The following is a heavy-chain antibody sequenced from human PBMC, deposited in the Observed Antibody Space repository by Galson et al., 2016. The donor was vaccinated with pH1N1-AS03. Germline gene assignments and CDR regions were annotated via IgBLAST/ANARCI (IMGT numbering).Heavy chain of an antibody. D-gene: IGHD1-26*01. J-gene: IGHJ5*02. Sequence: SLRLSCAASGFTFSSYGMHWVRQAPGKGLEWVAVISYDGSNKYYADSVKGRFTISRDNSKNTLYLQMNSLRAEDTAVYYCAKDPASGEVGYILGALHWFDPWGQGTLVTVSS. CDR2: ISYDGSNK. CDR3: AKDPASGEVGYILGALHWFDP. V-gene: IGHV3-30*18. CDR1: GFTFSSYG.